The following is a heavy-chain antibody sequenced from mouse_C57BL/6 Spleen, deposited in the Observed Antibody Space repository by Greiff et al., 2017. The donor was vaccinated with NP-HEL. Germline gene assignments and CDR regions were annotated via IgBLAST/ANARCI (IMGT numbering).Heavy chain of an antibody. D-gene: IGHD2-4*01. CDR2: INPNNGGT. J-gene: IGHJ3*01. Sequence: EVKLMESGPELVKPGASVKMSCKASGYTFTDYNMHWVKQSHGKSLEWIGYINPNNGGTSYNQKFKGKATLTVNKSSSTAYMELRSLTSEDSAVYYCARDKDYTAWFAYWGQGTLVTVSA. V-gene: IGHV1-22*01. CDR1: GYTFTDYN. CDR3: ARDKDYTAWFAY.